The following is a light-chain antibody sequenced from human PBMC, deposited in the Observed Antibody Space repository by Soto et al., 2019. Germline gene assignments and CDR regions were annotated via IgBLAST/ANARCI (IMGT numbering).Light chain of an antibody. Sequence: QSVLIQPPSASGTPGQRVSISCSGSSSNIGTNFVNWYQQLPGTAPKLLIYSNNQRPSGVPDRFSGSKSGTSASLAISGLQSEDEADYYCAAWDDSLNDPDFVFGTGTKLTVL. V-gene: IGLV1-44*01. J-gene: IGLJ1*01. CDR3: AAWDDSLNDPDFV. CDR2: SNN. CDR1: SSNIGTNF.